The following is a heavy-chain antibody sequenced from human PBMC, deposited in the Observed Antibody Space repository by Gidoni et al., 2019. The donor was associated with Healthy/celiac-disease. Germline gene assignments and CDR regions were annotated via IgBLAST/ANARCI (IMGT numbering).Heavy chain of an antibody. D-gene: IGHD6-19*01. J-gene: IGHJ4*02. CDR1: GFTFSSYG. CDR2: IWYDGSNK. V-gene: IGHV3-33*01. Sequence: QVQLVESGGGVVQPGRSLRLSCAASGFTFSSYGMHWVRQAPGKGLEWGAVIWYDGSNKYYADSVKGRFTISRDNSKNTLYLQMNSLRAEDTAVYYCARDGIAVAGTDYFDYWGQGTLVTVSS. CDR3: ARDGIAVAGTDYFDY.